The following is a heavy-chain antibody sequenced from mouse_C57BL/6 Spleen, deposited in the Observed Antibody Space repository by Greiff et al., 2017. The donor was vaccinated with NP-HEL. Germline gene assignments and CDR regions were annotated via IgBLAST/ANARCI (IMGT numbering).Heavy chain of an antibody. CDR1: GFTFSDFY. J-gene: IGHJ4*01. CDR3: ARDAPVPYDYGYAMDY. Sequence: EVKVVESGGGLVQSGRSLRLSCATSGFTFSDFYMEWVRQAPGKGLEWIAASRNKANDYTTEYSASVKGRFIVSRDTSQSILYLQMNALRAEDTAIYYCARDAPVPYDYGYAMDYWGQGTSVTVSS. CDR2: SRNKANDYTT. V-gene: IGHV7-1*01. D-gene: IGHD2-4*01.